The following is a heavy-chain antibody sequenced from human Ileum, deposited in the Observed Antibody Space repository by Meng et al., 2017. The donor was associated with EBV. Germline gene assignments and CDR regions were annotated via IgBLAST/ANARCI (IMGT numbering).Heavy chain of an antibody. Sequence: QLQESGPGLVQPSQSLSRSCVISGDSVSSDKTAWNWIRQSPSRGLEWLGRTYRRSRWYYDYALSVKSRINISPDTFKNQVSLQLNSVTDEDTGIYYCATSRIAKFDRWGQGTLVTVSS. CDR1: GDSVSSDKTA. CDR3: ATSRIAKFDR. V-gene: IGHV6-1*01. CDR2: TYRRSRWYY. J-gene: IGHJ5*02.